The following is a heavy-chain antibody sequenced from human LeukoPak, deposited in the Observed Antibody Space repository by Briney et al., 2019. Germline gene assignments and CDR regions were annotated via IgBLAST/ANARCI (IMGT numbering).Heavy chain of an antibody. CDR2: ISAYNGNT. CDR1: GYSFTSYG. D-gene: IGHD3-3*01. J-gene: IGHJ5*02. V-gene: IGHV1-18*01. CDR3: ARDRLRFLPWDWFDP. Sequence: GESLKISCKGSGYSFTSYGLSWVRQAPGQGLEWMGWISAYNGNTNYAQKFQGRVTMTTDTSTSTAYMELRSLRSDVTAVYYCARDRLRFLPWDWFDPWGQGTLVTVSS.